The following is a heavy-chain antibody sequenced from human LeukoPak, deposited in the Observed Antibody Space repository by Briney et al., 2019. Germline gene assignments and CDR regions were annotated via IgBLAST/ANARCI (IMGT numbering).Heavy chain of an antibody. J-gene: IGHJ6*02. CDR2: ISWNSGTM. CDR1: GFTFNGYW. V-gene: IGHV3-9*01. CDR3: AKDLDTMVRGLIIKPTYYYYGMDV. Sequence: GGSLRLSCAASGFTFNGYWMSWVRQAPGKGLEWVSGISWNSGTMGYADSVKGRFTISRDNAKNSLYLQMNSLRAEDTALYYCAKDLDTMVRGLIIKPTYYYYGMDVWGQGTTVIVSS. D-gene: IGHD3-10*01.